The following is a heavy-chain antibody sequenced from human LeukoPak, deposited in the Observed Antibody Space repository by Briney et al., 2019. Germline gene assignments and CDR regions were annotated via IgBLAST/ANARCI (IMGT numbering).Heavy chain of an antibody. CDR1: GFTFSSYW. CDR2: IKQDGSEK. V-gene: IGHV3-7*01. Sequence: GGSLRLSCAASGFTFSSYWMSWVRQAPGKGLEWVANIKQDGSEKYYVDSVKGRFTISRDNAKNSLYLQMNSLRAEDTAVYYCARGRLAVAAFKGGYYYYYYMDVWGKGTTVTVSS. D-gene: IGHD6-19*01. J-gene: IGHJ6*03. CDR3: ARGRLAVAAFKGGYYYYYYMDV.